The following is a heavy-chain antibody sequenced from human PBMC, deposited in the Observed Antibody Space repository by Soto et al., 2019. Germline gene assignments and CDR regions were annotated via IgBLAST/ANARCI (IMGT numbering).Heavy chain of an antibody. CDR3: TRDLDTSGSAPIPDY. Sequence: GGSLRLSCAGSGFTFGTDWMSWVRQAPGKGLEWVANINRDGSDKYYVDSVKGRFTISRDNAKNSLYLQMNSLRAEDTAVYYCTRDLDTSGSAPIPDYCGQGTLVTVSS. D-gene: IGHD3-22*01. J-gene: IGHJ4*02. CDR2: INRDGSDK. CDR1: GFTFGTDW. V-gene: IGHV3-7*03.